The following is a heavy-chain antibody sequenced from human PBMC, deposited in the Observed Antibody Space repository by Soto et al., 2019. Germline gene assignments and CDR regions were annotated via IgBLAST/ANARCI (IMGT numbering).Heavy chain of an antibody. CDR3: ARDTYGNGFDP. J-gene: IGHJ5*02. D-gene: IGHD4-17*01. V-gene: IGHV3-30-3*01. CDR1: GFTFSSYA. Sequence: QVQLVESGGGVVQPGRSLRLSCAASGFTFSSYAMHWVRQAPGKGLEWVAVISYDGSNKYYADSVKGRFTISRDNSKNTLYLQMNSLRAEDTAVYYCARDTYGNGFDPWGQGTLVTVSS. CDR2: ISYDGSNK.